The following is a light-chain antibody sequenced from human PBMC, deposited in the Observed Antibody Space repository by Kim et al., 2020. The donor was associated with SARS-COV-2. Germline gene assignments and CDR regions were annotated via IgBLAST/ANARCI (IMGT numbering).Light chain of an antibody. CDR3: QVWDRSSDQRV. J-gene: IGLJ3*02. Sequence: SYELTQPPSVSVAPGKTARITCGGNNIGSKSVHWYQQKPGQAPVLVIYYDSDRPSGIPERFSGSNSGNTATLTISRVGAGDEADHYCQVWDRSSDQRVFG. CDR1: NIGSKS. CDR2: YDS. V-gene: IGLV3-21*04.